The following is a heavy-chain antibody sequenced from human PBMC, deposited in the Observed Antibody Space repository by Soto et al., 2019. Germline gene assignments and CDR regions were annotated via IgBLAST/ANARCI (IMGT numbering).Heavy chain of an antibody. CDR2: ISSSSCYI. J-gene: IGHJ4*02. CDR1: GFTFSSYS. V-gene: IGHV3-21*01. Sequence: EVQLVESGGGLVKPGGSLRLSCAASGFTFSSYSMNWVRQAPGKGLEWVSSISSSSCYIYYADSAKGRITISRDNAMXPLALQMNSLRAEDAAVYSCARGKSLAAAGLYFASWGQGTLVTVSS. CDR3: ARGKSLAAAGLYFAS. D-gene: IGHD6-13*01.